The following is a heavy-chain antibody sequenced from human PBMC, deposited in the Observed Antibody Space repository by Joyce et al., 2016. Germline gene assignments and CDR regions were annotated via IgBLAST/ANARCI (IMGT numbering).Heavy chain of an antibody. Sequence: QVQLRQWGAGLLKPSETLSLTCAVSGGPFRGFFWTWVRQPPGKALEWIGDITTSGDTKYNPSLRSRVAISVDTSNNQFSLTLTSLSAADMAVYYCARSQWLAPLMYWGQGTLVTVSP. CDR3: ARSQWLAPLMY. CDR1: GGPFRGFF. CDR2: ITTSGDT. V-gene: IGHV4-34*02. J-gene: IGHJ4*02. D-gene: IGHD6-19*01.